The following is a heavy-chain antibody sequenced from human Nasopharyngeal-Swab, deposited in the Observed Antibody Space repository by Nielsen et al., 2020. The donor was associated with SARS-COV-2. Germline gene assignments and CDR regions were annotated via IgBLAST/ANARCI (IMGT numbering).Heavy chain of an antibody. D-gene: IGHD1-26*01. CDR3: ARDGVGATPFDY. V-gene: IGHV3-21*01. Sequence: WIRQPPGKGLEWVSSISGSSSYIYYADSVKGRFTISRDNAKNSLYLQMNSLRAEDTAVYYCARDGVGATPFDYWGQGTLVTVSS. J-gene: IGHJ4*02. CDR2: ISGSSSYI.